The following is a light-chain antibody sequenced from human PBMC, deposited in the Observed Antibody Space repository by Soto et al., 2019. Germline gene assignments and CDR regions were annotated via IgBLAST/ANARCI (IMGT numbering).Light chain of an antibody. CDR3: QQYNSYSPT. Sequence: DIQMTQSPSTLSASVGDRVTISCRASQSIVRYLAWYQQKPGKAPKLLIYKASILESGVPSRFSGSGSATEFTLTISSLQPDDFATYHCQQYNSYSPTFGQGTKVDIK. CDR2: KAS. CDR1: QSIVRY. V-gene: IGKV1-5*03. J-gene: IGKJ1*01.